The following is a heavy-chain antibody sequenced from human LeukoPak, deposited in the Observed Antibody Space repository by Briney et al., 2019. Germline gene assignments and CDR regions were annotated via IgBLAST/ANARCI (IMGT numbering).Heavy chain of an antibody. CDR3: ARAETKYYYGSGSYYKGLHPSTGYYYGMDV. V-gene: IGHV3-30*02. CDR2: IRYDGSNK. Sequence: PGGSLRLSCAASGFTFSSYGMHWVRQAPGKGLEWVAFIRYDGSNKYYADSVKGRFTISRDNSKNTLYLQMNSLRAEDTAVYYCARAETKYYYGSGSYYKGLHPSTGYYYGMDVWGQGTTVTVSS. D-gene: IGHD3-10*01. CDR1: GFTFSSYG. J-gene: IGHJ6*02.